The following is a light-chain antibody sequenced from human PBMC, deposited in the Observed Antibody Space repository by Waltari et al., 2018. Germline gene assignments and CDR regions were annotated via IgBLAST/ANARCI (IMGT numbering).Light chain of an antibody. J-gene: IGKJ5*01. CDR1: QSVSTN. Sequence: EIVMTQSPATLSVSPGERATLSCRASQSVSTNLAWYQQKAGQAPRLLIYGASTRASDIPARFSGSGSGTEFTLNISSLQSEDFAVYYCHLYDNWPPVTFGQGTRLEIK. CDR2: GAS. V-gene: IGKV3-15*01. CDR3: HLYDNWPPVT.